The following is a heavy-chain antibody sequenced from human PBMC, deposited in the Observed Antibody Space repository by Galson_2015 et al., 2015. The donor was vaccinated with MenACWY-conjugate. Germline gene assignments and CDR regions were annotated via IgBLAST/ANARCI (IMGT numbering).Heavy chain of an antibody. CDR3: AKDVTFYGSGLDF. V-gene: IGHV4-39*07. CDR2: IHCGGTT. D-gene: IGHD3-10*01. Sequence: LSLTCTVSGGSISSTNYYWGWIRQPPGEGLEWIGSIHCGGTTYYNPSLKSRVTISVDTSKNQFSLKLSSVTAADTAVYYCAKDVTFYGSGLDFWGQGTLVAVSS. J-gene: IGHJ4*02. CDR1: GGSISSTNYY.